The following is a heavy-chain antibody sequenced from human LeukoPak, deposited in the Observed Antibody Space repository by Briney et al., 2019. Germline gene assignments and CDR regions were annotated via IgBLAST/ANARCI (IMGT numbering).Heavy chain of an antibody. Sequence: PGGSLRLSCAASGFTFSSYAMSWVRQAPGKGLEWVSAISGSGGSTYYADSVKGRFTISRDNSENTLYLQMNSLRAEDTAVYYCAKVKNLKYSSSPLDYWGQGTLVTVSS. CDR3: AKVKNLKYSSSPLDY. CDR2: ISGSGGST. V-gene: IGHV3-23*01. D-gene: IGHD6-13*01. J-gene: IGHJ4*02. CDR1: GFTFSSYA.